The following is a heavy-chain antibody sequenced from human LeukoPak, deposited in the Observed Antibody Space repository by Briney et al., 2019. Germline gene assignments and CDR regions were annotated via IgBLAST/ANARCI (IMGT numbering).Heavy chain of an antibody. J-gene: IGHJ5*02. Sequence: PSETLSLTCTVSGDSISSYYWSWIRQPPGKGLEWIGYIYYSGSTNYNPSLKSRVTISVDTSKNQFSLKLSSVTAADTAVYYCARSCSSTSCYTRMGPHWFDPWGQGTLVTVSS. CDR3: ARSCSSTSCYTRMGPHWFDP. CDR1: GDSISSYY. CDR2: IYYSGST. D-gene: IGHD2-2*02. V-gene: IGHV4-59*01.